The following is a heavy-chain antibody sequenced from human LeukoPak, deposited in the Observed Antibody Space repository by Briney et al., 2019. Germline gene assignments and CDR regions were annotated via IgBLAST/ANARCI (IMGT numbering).Heavy chain of an antibody. CDR1: GYSFTSGHY. CDR3: ASFPYSSSWNPNDY. CDR2: IYYSGST. D-gene: IGHD6-13*01. J-gene: IGHJ4*02. Sequence: KSSETLSLTCSVSGYSFTSGHYWGWIRQPPGKGLEWIGYIYYSGSTYSNPSLKSRLTISVDTSKNQFSLKLRSVTAADTAVYYCASFPYSSSWNPNDYWGQGTLVTVSS. V-gene: IGHV4-38-2*01.